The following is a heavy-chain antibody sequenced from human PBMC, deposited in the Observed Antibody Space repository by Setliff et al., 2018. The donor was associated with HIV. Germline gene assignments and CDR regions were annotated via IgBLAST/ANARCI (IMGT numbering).Heavy chain of an antibody. CDR3: ARQTWEYYDTLTGYYRSPKNFDS. J-gene: IGHJ4*02. Sequence: KTSETLSLTCTVPGGSINRSNYYWGWIRQPPGKGLEWIGTISYTGSTYYDPSLKSRVTISLDTSKNQFFLKLSSVTAPDTAIYYCARQTWEYYDTLTGYYRSPKNFDSWGQGTLGTVSS. D-gene: IGHD3-9*01. V-gene: IGHV4-39*01. CDR1: GGSINRSNYY. CDR2: ISYTGST.